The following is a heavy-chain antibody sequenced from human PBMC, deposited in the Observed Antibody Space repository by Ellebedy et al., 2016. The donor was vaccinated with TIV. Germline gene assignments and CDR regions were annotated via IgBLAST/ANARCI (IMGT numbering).Heavy chain of an antibody. Sequence: SVKVSXKASRFTFHSSAVHWVRQARGQRLEWMGWIVVGTGKTNYAQKFHDRVTINRDMSTSTVYMELSSLVSDDTAVYYCAADIGPRVLDLWGQGTKLTVSS. V-gene: IGHV1-58*01. D-gene: IGHD2-15*01. CDR3: AADIGPRVLDL. J-gene: IGHJ3*01. CDR1: RFTFHSSA. CDR2: IVVGTGKT.